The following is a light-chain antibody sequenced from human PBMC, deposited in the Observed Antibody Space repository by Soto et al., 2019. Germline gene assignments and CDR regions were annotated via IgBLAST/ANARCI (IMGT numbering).Light chain of an antibody. J-gene: IGKJ1*01. Sequence: SQMTQSPSTLSLSFGDRVTITCRAIQSIDNKLAWYQRKPGKAPKLLIFAASNLHSGVPYRFSGSGSGTDFTLTITNLQAEDFATYYCFQEYNYPRTFGQGTKVDIK. CDR3: FQEYNYPRT. V-gene: IGKV1-6*01. CDR2: AAS. CDR1: QSIDNK.